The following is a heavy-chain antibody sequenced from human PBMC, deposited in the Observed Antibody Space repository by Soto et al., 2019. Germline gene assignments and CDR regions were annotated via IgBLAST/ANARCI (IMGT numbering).Heavy chain of an antibody. D-gene: IGHD3-22*01. J-gene: IGHJ4*02. CDR3: ARGRNDYDSSGPRFDY. CDR2: INPSGGST. Sequence: ASVKFSCKASGYTFTSYYMHWVRQAPGQGLERMGIINPSGGSTSYAQKFQGRVTMTRDTSTSTVYMELSSLRSEDTAVYYCARGRNDYDSSGPRFDYWGQGTLVTVSS. V-gene: IGHV1-46*01. CDR1: GYTFTSYY.